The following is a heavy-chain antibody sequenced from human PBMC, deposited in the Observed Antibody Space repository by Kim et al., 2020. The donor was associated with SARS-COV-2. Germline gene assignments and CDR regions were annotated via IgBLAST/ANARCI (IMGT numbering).Heavy chain of an antibody. Sequence: DSVKGRFTVSRDKRNNSLYLQMNSLRAEDTDVYYCAKFTTVTSYYGMGVWGQGTTVTVSS. CDR3: AKFTTVTSYYGMGV. V-gene: IGHV3-23*01. D-gene: IGHD4-17*01. J-gene: IGHJ6*02.